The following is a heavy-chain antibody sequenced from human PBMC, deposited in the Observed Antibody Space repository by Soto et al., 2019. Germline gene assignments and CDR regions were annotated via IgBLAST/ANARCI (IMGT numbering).Heavy chain of an antibody. Sequence: QLQLQESGPGLVKPSETLSLTCTVSGGSISSSSYYWGWIRQPPGKGLEWIGSIYYSGSTYYNPSLKSRVTISADTSKNQFSLKLSSVTAADTAVYYCASLLAMVVAATPIDYWGQGTLVTVSS. CDR3: ASLLAMVVAATPIDY. D-gene: IGHD2-15*01. CDR1: GGSISSSSYY. CDR2: IYYSGST. J-gene: IGHJ4*02. V-gene: IGHV4-39*01.